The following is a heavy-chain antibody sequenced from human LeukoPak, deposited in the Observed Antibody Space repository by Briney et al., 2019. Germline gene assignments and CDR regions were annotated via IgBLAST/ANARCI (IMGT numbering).Heavy chain of an antibody. CDR1: GFTFNDYG. J-gene: IGHJ4*02. CDR3: ARTNERYSNYNLFAY. CDR2: IWYDGSNQ. Sequence: PGRSLRLSCAASGFTFNDYGMHWVRQAPDKGLEWVAVIWYDGSNQYYADSVKGRFTISRDNSENTLYLQMNSLRAEDTAVYYCARTNERYSNYNLFAYWGQGTLVTVSS. V-gene: IGHV3-33*01. D-gene: IGHD4-11*01.